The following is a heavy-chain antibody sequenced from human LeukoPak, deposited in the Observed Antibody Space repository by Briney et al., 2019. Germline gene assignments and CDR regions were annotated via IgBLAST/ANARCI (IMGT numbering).Heavy chain of an antibody. V-gene: IGHV3-48*01. J-gene: IGHJ4*02. CDR1: GFTFSSHS. CDR3: ARGAYYYED. Sequence: GGSLRLSCATSGFTFSSHSMNWVRQAPGKGLEWVSYISSSSSTIYYADSVKGRFTISRDNAKNSLYLQMNSLRAEDTAVYYCARGAYYYEDWGQGTLVTVSS. D-gene: IGHD3-22*01. CDR2: ISSSSSTI.